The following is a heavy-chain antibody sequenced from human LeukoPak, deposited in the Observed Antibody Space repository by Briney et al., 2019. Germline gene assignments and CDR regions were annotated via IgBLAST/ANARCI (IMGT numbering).Heavy chain of an antibody. D-gene: IGHD6-19*01. J-gene: IGHJ1*01. V-gene: IGHV3-23*01. Sequence: PGGSLRLSCAASGLSFSSHAMSWVRQAPGKGLEWVSAVSGTSTNTYYSDSVKGRFTISSDNSQNTLYLQMNNLEGGDTPVYYCAKGAAVAGTLYFQHWGQGTLVTVSS. CDR3: AKGAAVAGTLYFQH. CDR1: GLSFSSHA. CDR2: VSGTSTNT.